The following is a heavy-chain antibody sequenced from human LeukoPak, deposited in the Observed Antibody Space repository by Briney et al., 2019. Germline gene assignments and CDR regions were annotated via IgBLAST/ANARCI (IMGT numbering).Heavy chain of an antibody. Sequence: SETLSLTCTVSGGSVSSGSYYWSWIRQPPGKGLESIGYIYYSGSNNYNPSLKSRVTISVDTSKNQFSLKLSSVTAADTAVYYCARSSTYYYDSSGYFDYWGQGTLVTVSS. CDR3: ARSSTYYYDSSGYFDY. D-gene: IGHD3-22*01. V-gene: IGHV4-61*01. CDR1: GGSVSSGSYY. CDR2: IYYSGSN. J-gene: IGHJ4*02.